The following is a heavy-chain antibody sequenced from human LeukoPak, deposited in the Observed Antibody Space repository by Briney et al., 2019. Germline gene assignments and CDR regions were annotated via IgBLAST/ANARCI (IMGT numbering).Heavy chain of an antibody. CDR1: GYTFTSYD. CDR3: ARVDTAMPGDGYYYYMDV. V-gene: IGHV1-8*01. CDR2: MNPNSGNT. J-gene: IGHJ6*03. Sequence: ASVKVSCKASGYTFTSYDINWVRQATGQGLEWMGWMNPNSGNTGYAQKFQGRVTMTRNTSISTAYMELSSLRSEDTAVYYCARVDTAMPGDGYYYYMDVWGKGTTVTVSS. D-gene: IGHD5-18*01.